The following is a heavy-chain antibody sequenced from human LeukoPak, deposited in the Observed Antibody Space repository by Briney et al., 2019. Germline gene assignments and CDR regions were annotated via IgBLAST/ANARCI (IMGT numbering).Heavy chain of an antibody. D-gene: IGHD5-18*01. Sequence: PSQTLSLTCTVSGGSISSGSYYWSWIRQPAGKGLEWIGRIYTSGSTNYNPSLKSRVTISVDTSKNQFSLKLSSVTAADTAVYYCARAGYSYGHGGGHDYWGQGTLVTVSS. V-gene: IGHV4-61*02. J-gene: IGHJ4*02. CDR2: IYTSGST. CDR1: GGSISSGSYY. CDR3: ARAGYSYGHGGGHDY.